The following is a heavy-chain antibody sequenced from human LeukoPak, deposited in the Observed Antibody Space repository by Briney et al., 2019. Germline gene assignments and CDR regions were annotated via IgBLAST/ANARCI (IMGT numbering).Heavy chain of an antibody. J-gene: IGHJ4*02. Sequence: GGSLRLSCAASGFTFSSYVMSWVRQAPGKGLEWVSAISGSGGSTYYADSVKGRFTISRDNSKNTLYLQMNSLRAEDTAVYYCAKDSNYYDSSGYYYWGQGTLVTVSS. D-gene: IGHD3-22*01. CDR3: AKDSNYYDSSGYYY. CDR2: ISGSGGST. CDR1: GFTFSSYV. V-gene: IGHV3-23*01.